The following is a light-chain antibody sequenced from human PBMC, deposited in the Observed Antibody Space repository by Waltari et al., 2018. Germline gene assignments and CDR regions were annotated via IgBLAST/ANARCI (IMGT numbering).Light chain of an antibody. V-gene: IGLV2-14*03. CDR1: SSDIGGYPY. CDR3: SSYTTTNTPHYV. Sequence: QSALTHPASVSGSPGQSITLSCTGSSSDIGGYPYVSWHQQHPGKAPKLIIYDVYNRPSGVSSRFSGSKSGTTASLTISGLQAEDEADYYCSSYTTTNTPHYVFGSGTRVTVL. CDR2: DVY. J-gene: IGLJ1*01.